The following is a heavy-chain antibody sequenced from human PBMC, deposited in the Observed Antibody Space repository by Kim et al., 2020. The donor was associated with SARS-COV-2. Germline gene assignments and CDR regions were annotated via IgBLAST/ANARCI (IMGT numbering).Heavy chain of an antibody. CDR2: IYTSGST. V-gene: IGHV4-61*02. Sequence: SETLSLTCTVSGGSISSGSYYWSWIRQPAGKGLEWIGRIYTSGSTNYNPSLKSRVTISVDTSKNQFSLKLSSVTAADTAVYYCARDLARGYTAMDEYYYYYGMDVWGQGTTVTVSS. CDR3: ARDLARGYTAMDEYYYYYGMDV. J-gene: IGHJ6*02. CDR1: GGSISSGSYY. D-gene: IGHD5-18*01.